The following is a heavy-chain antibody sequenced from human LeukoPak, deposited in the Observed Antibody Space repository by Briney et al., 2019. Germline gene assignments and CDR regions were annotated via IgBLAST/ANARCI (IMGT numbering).Heavy chain of an antibody. CDR2: MSESGTTI. CDR3: AHLRAGSRIDN. J-gene: IGHJ4*02. Sequence: GGSLTLSCTASGFTFSDYYMGWIRRAPGQGLERVAYMSESGTTIYHADSVKGRFTISRDNAKNSLYLQMNSLRAEDTAIYYWAHLRAGSRIDNWGQGSLVTVSS. D-gene: IGHD6-13*01. CDR1: GFTFSDYY. V-gene: IGHV3-11*01.